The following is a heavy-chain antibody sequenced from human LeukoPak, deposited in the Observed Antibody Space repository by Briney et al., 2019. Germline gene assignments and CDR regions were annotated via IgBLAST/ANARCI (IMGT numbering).Heavy chain of an antibody. J-gene: IGHJ4*02. D-gene: IGHD1-26*01. CDR1: GFTFSSHA. V-gene: IGHV3-30*04. CDR3: GRDLGGRSGL. CDR2: ISYDGSIT. Sequence: GGSLRLSCAASGFTFSSHAMHWVRQAPGKGLEWVAFISYDGSITSHADSVTGRFRISRDNAENTLYLQMNSLRAEDTAVYYCGRDLGGRSGLWGQGTLVTVSS.